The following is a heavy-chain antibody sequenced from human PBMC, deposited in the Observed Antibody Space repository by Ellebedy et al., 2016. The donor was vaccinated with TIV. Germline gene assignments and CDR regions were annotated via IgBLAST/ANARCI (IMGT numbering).Heavy chain of an antibody. V-gene: IGHV1-3*01. CDR3: ARRRYSSSWYEGLGWFDP. J-gene: IGHJ5*02. D-gene: IGHD6-13*01. CDR2: INAGNGNT. CDR1: GYTFTSYA. Sequence: ASVKVSCXASGYTFTSYAMHWVRQAPGQRLEWMGWINAGNGNTKYSQKFQGRVTITRDTSASTAYMELSSLRSEDTAVYYCARRRYSSSWYEGLGWFDPWGQGTLVTVSS.